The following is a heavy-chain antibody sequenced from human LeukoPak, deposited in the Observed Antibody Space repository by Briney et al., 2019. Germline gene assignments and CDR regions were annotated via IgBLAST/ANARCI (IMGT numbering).Heavy chain of an antibody. CDR1: GGSIRSDGYY. CDR2: IHYTGNT. D-gene: IGHD4-17*01. J-gene: IGHJ3*02. CDR3: ATDRGDYGDLDAFSI. Sequence: PSETLSLTCTVSGGSIRSDGYYWNWIRQHPGKGLEWIGYIHYTGNTDYNPSLKNQVVISFDPSKNQISLKLTPVTAADTAVYFCATDRGDYGDLDAFSIWGQGTLVTVSS. V-gene: IGHV4-31*01.